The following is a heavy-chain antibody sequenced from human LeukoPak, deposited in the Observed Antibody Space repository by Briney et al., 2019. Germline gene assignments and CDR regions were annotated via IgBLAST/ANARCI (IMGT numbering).Heavy chain of an antibody. CDR1: GYTFTSYY. CDR3: ASQAVPTGWFFDY. J-gene: IGHJ4*02. V-gene: IGHV1-46*01. Sequence: ASVKVSCKTFGYTFTSYYMHWVRQAPGQGLEWVGIINPSDGRATYTQKFQGRVTMSRDTSTGTLYLALSSLTSEDAAVYYCASQAVPTGWFFDYWGQGTLVTVSS. CDR2: INPSDGRA. D-gene: IGHD4-17*01.